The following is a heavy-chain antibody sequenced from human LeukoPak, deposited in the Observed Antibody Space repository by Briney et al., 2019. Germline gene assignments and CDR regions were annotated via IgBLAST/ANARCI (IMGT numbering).Heavy chain of an antibody. CDR2: INHSGST. Sequence: SETLSLTCGVYGGSFSSYYWSWMRQPPGKGLELIGVINHSGSTNYNPSLKSRVTISVDTSNNQFSLKLKSLSAADTAVYYCARTASSWPFHLDYWLQGTIVTVSS. D-gene: IGHD6-13*01. CDR3: ARTASSWPFHLDY. J-gene: IGHJ4*02. V-gene: IGHV4-34*01. CDR1: GGSFSSYY.